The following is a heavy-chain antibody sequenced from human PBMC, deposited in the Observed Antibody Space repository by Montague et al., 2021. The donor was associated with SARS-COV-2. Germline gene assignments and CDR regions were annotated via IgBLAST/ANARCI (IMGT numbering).Heavy chain of an antibody. V-gene: IGHV4-59*01. CDR3: ARERQYNWLDA. D-gene: IGHD1-14*01. CDR1: GGSLSSDY. Sequence: SETLSLTCTVSGGSLSSDYWSWIRQPPGKGLEWIGYINYSGSTNYNPSLKSRVTISVDTSKNQFSLKVYSVTAADTAVYYCARERQYNWLDAWGQGTLVTVSS. CDR2: INYSGST. J-gene: IGHJ5*02.